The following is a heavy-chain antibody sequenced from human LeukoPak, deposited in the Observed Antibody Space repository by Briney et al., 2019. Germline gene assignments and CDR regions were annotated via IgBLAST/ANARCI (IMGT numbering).Heavy chain of an antibody. D-gene: IGHD2-8*01. CDR1: GFTFSYYW. V-gene: IGHV3-74*03. CDR3: ARDRFCTTDRCSDY. Sequence: GGSLRLSCAASGFTFSYYWMHWVRQAPGKGLVWVARIRTDGTSTTYADSVKGRFTISRDNAKNTLYLQMNNLRVEDTAVYYCARDRFCTTDRCSDYWGQGTLVTVSS. CDR2: IRTDGTST. J-gene: IGHJ4*02.